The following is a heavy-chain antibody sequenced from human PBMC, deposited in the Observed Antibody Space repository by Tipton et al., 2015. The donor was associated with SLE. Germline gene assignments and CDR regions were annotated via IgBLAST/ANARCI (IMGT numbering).Heavy chain of an antibody. D-gene: IGHD3-16*01. CDR1: GFTFGSYA. J-gene: IGHJ4*02. CDR3: VKGSSGGRPYYFDV. V-gene: IGHV3-23*01. CDR2: ITDDSYST. Sequence: GSLRLSCAASGFTFGSYAMSWVRQAPGTGLEWVAAITDDSYSTYHAGSVKGRFTISRDNSKNTLYLQMNSLRVEDTAVYYCVKGSSGGRPYYFDVWGQGTLVTASS.